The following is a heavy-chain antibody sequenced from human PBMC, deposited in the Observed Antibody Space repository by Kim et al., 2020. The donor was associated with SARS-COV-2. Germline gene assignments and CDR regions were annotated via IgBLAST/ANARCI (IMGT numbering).Heavy chain of an antibody. D-gene: IGHD1-26*01. CDR1: GASINTFY. CDR3: ARDLGISGTDFHYFYGLD. Sequence: SETLSLTCSVSGASINTFYWSWLRQAPGKGLEWIGYVCQSGRTKYNPSLKSRVTISLDTTKNQDSLKLKSVTAADTAIYFCARDLGISGTDFHYFYGLD. V-gene: IGHV4-59*13. CDR2: VCQSGRT. J-gene: IGHJ6*01.